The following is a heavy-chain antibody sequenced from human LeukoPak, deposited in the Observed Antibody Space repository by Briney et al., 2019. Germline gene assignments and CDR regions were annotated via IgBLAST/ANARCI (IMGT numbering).Heavy chain of an antibody. V-gene: IGHV4-61*01. CDR3: ARGWDSSGFLDY. CDR2: IYYSGST. J-gene: IGHJ4*02. D-gene: IGHD3-22*01. Sequence: PSETLSLTCTVSGGSVSSGSYYWSWIRQPPGKGLEWIGYIYYSGSTNYNPSLKSRVTISVDRSKNQFSLKLSSVTAADTAVYYCARGWDSSGFLDYWGQGTLVTVSS. CDR1: GGSVSSGSYY.